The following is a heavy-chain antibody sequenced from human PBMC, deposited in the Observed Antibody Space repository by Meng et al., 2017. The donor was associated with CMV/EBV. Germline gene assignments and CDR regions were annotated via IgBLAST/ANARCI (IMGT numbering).Heavy chain of an antibody. CDR3: ARGSNYEEGVSWFDP. CDR1: GYTVTSYD. D-gene: IGHD1-7*01. V-gene: IGHV1-8*01. J-gene: IGHJ5*02. CDR2: MNPNSGNT. Sequence: SGYTVTSYDIHWVRQATGQGLEWMGWMNPNSGNTGYAQKFQGRVTMTRNTSISTAYMELSSLRSEDTAVYYCARGSNYEEGVSWFDPWGQGTLVTVSS.